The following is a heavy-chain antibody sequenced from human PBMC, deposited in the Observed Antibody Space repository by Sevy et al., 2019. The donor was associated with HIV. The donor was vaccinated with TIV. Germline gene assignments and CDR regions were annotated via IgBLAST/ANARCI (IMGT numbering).Heavy chain of an antibody. D-gene: IGHD2-2*01. J-gene: IGHJ6*03. CDR3: AKESPYCSSTSCRFYYMDV. CDR2: ISGRADRT. Sequence: GGSLRLSCGASGFTFISNAMSWVRQAPGKGLEWVSAISGRADRTYYADSVRGRFTISRDNSKNMLYLQIHSLRAEDTAIYYCAKESPYCSSTSCRFYYMDVWSKGTTVTVSS. CDR1: GFTFISNA. V-gene: IGHV3-23*01.